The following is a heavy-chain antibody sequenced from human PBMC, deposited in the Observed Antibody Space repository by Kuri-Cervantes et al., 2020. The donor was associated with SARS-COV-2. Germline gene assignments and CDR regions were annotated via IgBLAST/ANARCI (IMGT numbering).Heavy chain of an antibody. CDR1: GYTFTGYS. V-gene: IGHV1-18*04. Sequence: ASVKVSCKASGYTFTGYSISWVRQAPGQGLEWMGWISAYNGNTNYAQKLQGRVTMTTDTSTSTAYMELRSLRSDDTAVYYCARESVICGWYGFDYWGQGTLVTVSS. CDR3: ARESVICGWYGFDY. J-gene: IGHJ4*02. CDR2: ISAYNGNT. D-gene: IGHD6-19*01.